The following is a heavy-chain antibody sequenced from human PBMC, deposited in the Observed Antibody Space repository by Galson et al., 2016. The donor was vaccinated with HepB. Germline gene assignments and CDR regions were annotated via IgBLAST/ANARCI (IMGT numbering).Heavy chain of an antibody. Sequence: SVKVSCKASGYIFTNYGISWVRQAPGQGLEWMGWISAYNGKISYAQNFQARVTMTTDASTSTAYMELRSLRSYDTAVYFWARYRAATAYSDFWGQGTLVTVSS. J-gene: IGHJ4*02. D-gene: IGHD6-25*01. CDR2: ISAYNGKI. CDR1: GYIFTNYG. V-gene: IGHV1-18*01. CDR3: ARYRAATAYSDF.